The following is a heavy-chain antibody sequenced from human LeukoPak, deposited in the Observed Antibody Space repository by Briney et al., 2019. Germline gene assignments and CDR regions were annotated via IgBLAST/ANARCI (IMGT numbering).Heavy chain of an antibody. V-gene: IGHV3-11*06. CDR3: ARDFTQPSYGSGSYGYYYGMDV. Sequence: GGSLRLSCAASGFTFSDYYMSWIRQAPGKGLEWVSYISSSSSYTNYADSVKGRFTISRDNAKNSLYLEMNSLRAEDTAVYYCARDFTQPSYGSGSYGYYYGMDVWGKGTTVTVSS. D-gene: IGHD3-10*01. J-gene: IGHJ6*04. CDR1: GFTFSDYY. CDR2: ISSSSSYT.